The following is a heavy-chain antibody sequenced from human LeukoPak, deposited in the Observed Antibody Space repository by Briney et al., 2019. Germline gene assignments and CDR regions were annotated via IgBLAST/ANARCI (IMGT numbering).Heavy chain of an antibody. D-gene: IGHD6-13*01. CDR2: IIPIFGTA. J-gene: IGHJ5*02. Sequence: ASVKVSCKASGGTFSSYAISWVRQAPGQGLEWMGGIIPIFGTANYAQKFQGRVTITTDESTSTAYMELSSLRSEDTAVYYCARRVAAAGTMYNWFDPWGQGTLVTVSS. CDR1: GGTFSSYA. V-gene: IGHV1-69*05. CDR3: ARRVAAAGTMYNWFDP.